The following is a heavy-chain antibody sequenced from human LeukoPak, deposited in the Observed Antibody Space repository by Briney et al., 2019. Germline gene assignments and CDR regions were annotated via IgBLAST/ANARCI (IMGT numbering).Heavy chain of an antibody. V-gene: IGHV1-58*02. CDR3: AALLLWFGESPSEDYYGMDV. J-gene: IGHJ6*02. CDR1: GFTFTSSA. CDR2: IVVGSGNT. Sequence: LEASVKVSCTASGFTFTSSAMQWVRQARGQRLEWIGWIVVGSGNTNYAQKFQERVTITRDMSTSTAHMELSSLRSEDTAVYYCAALLLWFGESPSEDYYGMDVWGQGTTVTVSS. D-gene: IGHD3-10*01.